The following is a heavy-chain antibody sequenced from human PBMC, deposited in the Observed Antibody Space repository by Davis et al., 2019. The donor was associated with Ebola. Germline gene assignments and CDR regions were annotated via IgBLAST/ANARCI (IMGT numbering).Heavy chain of an antibody. D-gene: IGHD4-17*01. Sequence: PGGSLRLSCKGSGYSFTSYWISWVRQMPGKGLEWMGRIDPSDSYTNYSPSFQGHVTISADKSISTAYLQWSSLKASDTAMYYCARYHDYGDSVWTGWFDPWGQGTLVTVSS. CDR1: GYSFTSYW. CDR2: IDPSDSYT. J-gene: IGHJ5*02. V-gene: IGHV5-10-1*01. CDR3: ARYHDYGDSVWTGWFDP.